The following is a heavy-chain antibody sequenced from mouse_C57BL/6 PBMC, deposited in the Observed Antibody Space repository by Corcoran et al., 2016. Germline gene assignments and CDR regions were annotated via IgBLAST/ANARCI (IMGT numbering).Heavy chain of an antibody. V-gene: IGHV14-3*01. CDR3: SSYYGSSYGWFAY. D-gene: IGHD1-1*01. J-gene: IGHJ3*01. CDR1: GFNIKNTY. CDR2: IDPANGNT. Sequence: EVQLQQSVAELVRPGASVKLSCTASGFNIKNTYMHWVKQRPEQGLEWIGRIDPANGNTKYAPKFQGKATITADTSSNTAYLQLSSLTSEDTAIYYCSSYYGSSYGWFAYWGQGTLVTVSA.